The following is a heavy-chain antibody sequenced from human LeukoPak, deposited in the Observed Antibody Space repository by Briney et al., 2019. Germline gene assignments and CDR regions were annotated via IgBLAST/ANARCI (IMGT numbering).Heavy chain of an antibody. Sequence: GGSLRLSCAASGFTFSSYALSWVRQAPGKGLEWVSAISGSGGSTYYADSVKGRFTISRDNSKNTLYLQMNSLRAEDTAVYYCAADHLWFGESPHYYYYGMDVWGQGTTVTVSS. CDR1: GFTFSSYA. J-gene: IGHJ6*02. CDR3: AADHLWFGESPHYYYYGMDV. CDR2: ISGSGGST. D-gene: IGHD3-10*01. V-gene: IGHV3-23*01.